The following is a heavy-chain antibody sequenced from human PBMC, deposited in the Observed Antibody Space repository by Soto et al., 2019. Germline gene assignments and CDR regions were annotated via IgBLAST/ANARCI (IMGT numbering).Heavy chain of an antibody. Sequence: PSETLSLTCAVSGGSISSGGYSWSWIRQPPGKGLEWIGYIYHSGSTYYNPSLKSRVTISVDTSKNQFSLKLSSVTAADTAVYYCARASITMVRERTSGGFDYWGQGTLVTVSS. J-gene: IGHJ4*02. CDR2: IYHSGST. V-gene: IGHV4-30-2*01. CDR3: ARASITMVRERTSGGFDY. CDR1: GGSISSGGYS. D-gene: IGHD3-10*01.